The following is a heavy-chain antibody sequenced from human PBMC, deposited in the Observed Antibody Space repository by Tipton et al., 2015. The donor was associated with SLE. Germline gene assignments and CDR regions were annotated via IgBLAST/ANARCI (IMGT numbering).Heavy chain of an antibody. D-gene: IGHD6-19*01. CDR3: ARGWSSGWILSFDY. CDR1: GGSFSGYY. J-gene: IGHJ4*02. CDR2: IYYSGST. V-gene: IGHV4-34*01. Sequence: LRLSCAVYGGSFSGYYWGWIRQPPGKGLEWIGSIYYSGSTYYNPSLKSRVTISVDTSKNQFSLKLSSVTAADTAVYYCARGWSSGWILSFDYWGQGTLVTVSS.